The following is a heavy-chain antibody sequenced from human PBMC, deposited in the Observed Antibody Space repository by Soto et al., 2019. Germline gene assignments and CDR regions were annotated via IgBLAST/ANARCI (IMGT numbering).Heavy chain of an antibody. V-gene: IGHV4-59*01. J-gene: IGHJ6*02. CDR3: ARDPGYTSFFYGNYYYGMDV. CDR1: GGSISSYY. D-gene: IGHD6-19*01. CDR2: IYYSGST. Sequence: SETLSLTCTVSGGSISSYYWSWIRQPPGKGLEWIGYIYYSGSTNYNPSLKSRVTISADTSKNQFSLKLSSVTAADTAVYYCARDPGYTSFFYGNYYYGMDVWGQGTTVTVSS.